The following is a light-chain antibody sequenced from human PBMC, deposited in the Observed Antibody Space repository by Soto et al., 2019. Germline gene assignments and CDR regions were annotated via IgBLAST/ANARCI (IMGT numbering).Light chain of an antibody. V-gene: IGKV1-39*01. CDR2: SAS. CDR1: HFINRY. CDR3: QQTHSVPYT. Sequence: DIQMTQSPSSLSASVGDRVNITCRASHFINRYLSWYQQKPGKAPHLLIYSASSLQSGVPSRFSGGRSGTDFTLTISGLQVEDFAVYYCQQTHSVPYTFGQGTRLEI. J-gene: IGKJ2*01.